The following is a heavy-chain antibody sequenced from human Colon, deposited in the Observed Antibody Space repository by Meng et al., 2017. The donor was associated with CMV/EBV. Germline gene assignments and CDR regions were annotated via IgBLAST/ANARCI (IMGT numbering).Heavy chain of an antibody. D-gene: IGHD4/OR15-4a*01. CDR1: GGTFSTNA. J-gene: IGHJ6*02. V-gene: IGHV1-69*10. CDR2: ILPVLDVG. CDR3: ARARGGANHYYHGMDV. Sequence: SVKVSCKASGGTFSTNAITWVRQAPGHGLEWMGGILPVLDVGHHAQKFQGRVTITADKSTSTAYMELSSLRSDDTVVYYCARARGGANHYYHGMDVWGQGTMVTVSS.